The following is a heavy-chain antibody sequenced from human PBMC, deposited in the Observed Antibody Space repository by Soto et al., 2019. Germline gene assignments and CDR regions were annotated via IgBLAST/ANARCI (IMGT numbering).Heavy chain of an antibody. CDR2: IISFVGTA. V-gene: IGHV1-69*12. Sequence: QVQLVQSGAEVKKPGSSVKVSCKASGGTFSNSPISWVRQAPGAGLEWMGGIISFVGTANFAQKFQGRVTVTADDTTNPVSLEVNTVVSEDTAVYYCAPENNRLRGGLDYWGQGTLVTVSS. D-gene: IGHD2-21*01. CDR1: GGTFSNSP. J-gene: IGHJ4*02. CDR3: APENNRLRGGLDY.